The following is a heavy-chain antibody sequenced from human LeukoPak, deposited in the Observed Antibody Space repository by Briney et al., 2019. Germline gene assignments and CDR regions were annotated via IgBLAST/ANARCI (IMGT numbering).Heavy chain of an antibody. Sequence: GGSLRLSCAASGFTFSSYGMHWVRQAPGKGLEWVAFIRYDGSNKYYADSVKGRFTISRDNSKNTLYLQMNSLRAEDTAVYHCAKDMTPFFYGSGRDYFDYWGQGTLVTVSS. CDR3: AKDMTPFFYGSGRDYFDY. CDR2: IRYDGSNK. J-gene: IGHJ4*02. V-gene: IGHV3-30*02. CDR1: GFTFSSYG. D-gene: IGHD3-10*01.